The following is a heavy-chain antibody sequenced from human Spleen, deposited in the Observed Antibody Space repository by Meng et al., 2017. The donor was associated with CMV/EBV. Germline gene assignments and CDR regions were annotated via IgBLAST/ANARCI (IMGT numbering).Heavy chain of an antibody. CDR3: AKSRNGYGGEDH. Sequence: GESLKISCAASGFTFNSYAMNWVRQAPGKGLEWVSTISDGGGNTYYPDSVKGRFTISRDNSNKTVYLQMNRLRAEDTAIYYCAKSRNGYGGEDHWGQGMLVTVSS. J-gene: IGHJ4*02. CDR2: ISDGGGNT. V-gene: IGHV3-23*01. D-gene: IGHD5-12*01. CDR1: GFTFNSYA.